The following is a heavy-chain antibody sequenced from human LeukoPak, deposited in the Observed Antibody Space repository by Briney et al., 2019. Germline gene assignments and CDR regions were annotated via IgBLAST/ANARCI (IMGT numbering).Heavy chain of an antibody. CDR2: IIPILGIA. J-gene: IGHJ6*02. CDR3: ARALPPISIFGVVITNYYYYGMDV. Sequence: VASVKVSCKASGGTFSSYAISWVRQAPGQGLEWMGRIIPILGIANYAQKFQGRVTITADKSTSTAYMELSSLRSEDTAVYYCARALPPISIFGVVITNYYYYGMDVWGQGTTVTVSS. D-gene: IGHD3-3*01. CDR1: GGTFSSYA. V-gene: IGHV1-69*04.